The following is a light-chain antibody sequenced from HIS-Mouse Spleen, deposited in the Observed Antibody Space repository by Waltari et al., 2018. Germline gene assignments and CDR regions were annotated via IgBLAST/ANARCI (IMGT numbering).Light chain of an antibody. CDR1: SSDVGWYNL. Sequence: QSALTQPASVSGSPGQSITIPCTGTSSDVGWYNLVSWYQQHPGNAPKLMSYEGSKRPSGVSNRFSGSKSGNTASLTISGLQAEDEADYYCCSYAGSSTLVFGGGTKLTVL. J-gene: IGLJ2*01. V-gene: IGLV2-23*01. CDR2: EGS. CDR3: CSYAGSSTLV.